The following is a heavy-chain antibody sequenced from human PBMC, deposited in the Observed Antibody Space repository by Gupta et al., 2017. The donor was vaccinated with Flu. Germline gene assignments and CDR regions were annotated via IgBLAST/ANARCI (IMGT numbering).Heavy chain of an antibody. CDR3: ARTGKNGWNIDH. CDR2: IEENGNQK. J-gene: IGHJ4*02. D-gene: IGHD1-1*01. Sequence: TFSFYWMSWVRQAAGKGLEWVANIEENGNQKYYLDSVKGRFTISRDNANNSLSLQMNSLRVEDSGVYYCARTGKNGWNIDHWGQGTLVTVSS. V-gene: IGHV3-7*01. CDR1: TFSFYW.